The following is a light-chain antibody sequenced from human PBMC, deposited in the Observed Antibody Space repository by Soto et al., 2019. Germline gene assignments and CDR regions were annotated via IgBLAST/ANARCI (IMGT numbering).Light chain of an antibody. CDR1: QSVDSY. V-gene: IGKV3-11*01. CDR2: GAS. CDR3: QQRSNWLT. J-gene: IGKJ4*01. Sequence: EIILTQFPATLSLSPGERATLSCRASQSVDSYLAWYQQKPGQAPRLLIYGASNRATGIPTRFSGSESGTDFTLTISSLEPEDFAVYYCQQRSNWLTFGGGTKVDIK.